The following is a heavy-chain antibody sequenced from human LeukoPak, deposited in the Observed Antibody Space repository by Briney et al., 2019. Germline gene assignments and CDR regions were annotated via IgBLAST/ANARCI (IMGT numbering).Heavy chain of an antibody. D-gene: IGHD3-9*01. CDR2: IYYSGST. V-gene: IGHV4-59*01. Sequence: SETLSLTCTVSGGSISSYYWSWIRQPPGKGLEWIGYIYYSGSTNYNPSLKSRVTISVDTSKNQFSLKLSSVTAADTAVYYCARDGGDTYYDILTGYSPYYHMDVWGKGTTVTVSS. CDR3: ARDGGDTYYDILTGYSPYYHMDV. CDR1: GGSISSYY. J-gene: IGHJ6*03.